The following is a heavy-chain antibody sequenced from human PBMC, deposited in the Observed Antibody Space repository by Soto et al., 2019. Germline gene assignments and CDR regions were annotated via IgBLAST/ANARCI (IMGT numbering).Heavy chain of an antibody. V-gene: IGHV4-30-2*01. D-gene: IGHD3-22*01. J-gene: IGHJ3*02. CDR1: GGSISSGGYS. Sequence: LSLTCAVSGGSISSGGYSWSWIRQPPGKGLEWIGYIYHSGSTYYNPSLKSRVTISVDRSKNQFSLKLSSVTAADTAVYYCARGTYYYDSSGYRSDAFDIWGQGTMVTVSS. CDR3: ARGTYYYDSSGYRSDAFDI. CDR2: IYHSGST.